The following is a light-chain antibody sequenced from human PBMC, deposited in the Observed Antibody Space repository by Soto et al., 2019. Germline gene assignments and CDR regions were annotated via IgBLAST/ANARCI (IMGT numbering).Light chain of an antibody. Sequence: EMMMTQSPATLSVSRGERATLSCRASQSVNINLAWYQQKPGQAPRLLIYGTSTRATGVPARFSGSGSGTDFTLTISRLEPEDFAVYYCHQYDSWTFGQGTKVDIK. V-gene: IGKV3-15*01. J-gene: IGKJ1*01. CDR3: HQYDSWT. CDR1: QSVNIN. CDR2: GTS.